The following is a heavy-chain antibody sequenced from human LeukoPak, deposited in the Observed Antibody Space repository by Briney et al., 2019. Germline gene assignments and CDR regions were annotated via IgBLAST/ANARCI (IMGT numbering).Heavy chain of an antibody. V-gene: IGHV4-61*02. CDR1: GGSISSGSYY. D-gene: IGHD6-13*01. CDR3: ARAAYSHDAFDI. J-gene: IGHJ3*02. CDR2: IYTSGST. Sequence: SQTLSLTCTVSGGSISSGSYYWSWIRQPARKGLEWIGRIYTSGSTNYNPSLKSRVTISVDTSKNQFSLKLSSVTAVDTAVYYCARAAYSHDAFDIWGQGTMVTVSS.